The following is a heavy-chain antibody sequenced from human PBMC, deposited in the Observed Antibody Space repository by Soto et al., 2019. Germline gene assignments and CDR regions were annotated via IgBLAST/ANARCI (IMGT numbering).Heavy chain of an antibody. Sequence: GGSLRLSCAASGFIFSSYDIHWVRQAPGQGLEWVTLISYDGSNEYYADSVKGRFTFSRDNSKNTVYVQMNSLRAEDTAVYYCAKDMDYLGVWYYYGLDVWGQGTTVTVSS. CDR3: AKDMDYLGVWYYYGLDV. D-gene: IGHD7-27*01. V-gene: IGHV3-30*18. CDR2: ISYDGSNE. CDR1: GFIFSSYD. J-gene: IGHJ6*02.